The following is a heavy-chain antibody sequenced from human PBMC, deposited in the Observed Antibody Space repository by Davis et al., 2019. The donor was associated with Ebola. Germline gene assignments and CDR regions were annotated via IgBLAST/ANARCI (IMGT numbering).Heavy chain of an antibody. D-gene: IGHD2-21*02. V-gene: IGHV3-49*03. CDR2: IRAKAFGGTT. J-gene: IGHJ3*01. CDR3: ATAPAWSGIWGAFDF. CDR1: GFTFGDYA. Sequence: PGGSLRLSCTGSGFTFGDYAFGWFRQAPGKGLEWVGFIRAKAFGGTTENAASVKGRCTMSRDDSKSVAYLQLDSLKTDDTALYFCATAPAWSGIWGAFDFWGQGTMLTVSS.